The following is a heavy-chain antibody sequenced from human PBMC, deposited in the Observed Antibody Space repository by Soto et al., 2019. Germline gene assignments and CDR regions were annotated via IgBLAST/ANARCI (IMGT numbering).Heavy chain of an antibody. CDR3: ARDRSIAAAGTDGFDY. D-gene: IGHD6-13*01. J-gene: IGHJ4*02. CDR1: GGSISSGGYY. V-gene: IGHV4-31*03. CDR2: IYYSGST. Sequence: QVQLQESGPGLVKPSQTLSLTCTVSGGSISSGGYYWSWIRQHPGKGLEWIGYIYYSGSTYYNPSLKSRVTISVDTSKNQFSLKLSSVTAADTAVYYCARDRSIAAAGTDGFDYWGQGTLVTVSS.